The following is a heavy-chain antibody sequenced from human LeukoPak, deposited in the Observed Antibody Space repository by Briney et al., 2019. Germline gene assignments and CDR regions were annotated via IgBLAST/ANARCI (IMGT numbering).Heavy chain of an antibody. D-gene: IGHD4-23*01. J-gene: IGHJ4*02. V-gene: IGHV3-30-3*01. CDR2: ISYDGSNK. Sequence: GRSLRLSCAASGFTFSRYAMHWVRQAPGKGLGWVAVISYDGSNKYYADSVKGRFTISRDNSKNTLYLQMNSLRAEDTAVYYCARDHGTVAQLYYFDYWGQGTLVTVSS. CDR3: ARDHGTVAQLYYFDY. CDR1: GFTFSRYA.